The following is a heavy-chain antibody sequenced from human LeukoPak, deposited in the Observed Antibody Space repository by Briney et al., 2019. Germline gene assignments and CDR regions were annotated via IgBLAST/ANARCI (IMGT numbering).Heavy chain of an antibody. CDR3: AKEAKSGYHFDY. D-gene: IGHD3-22*01. CDR1: GFTFGSYG. Sequence: GRSLRLSCAASGFTFGSYGMHWVRKPPGKGLEWVAVISYDGSNEYYADSVKGRFTISRDNSKNTLYLQMNRLRAEDTAVYYCAKEAKSGYHFDYWGQGTLVTVSS. V-gene: IGHV3-30*18. J-gene: IGHJ4*02. CDR2: ISYDGSNE.